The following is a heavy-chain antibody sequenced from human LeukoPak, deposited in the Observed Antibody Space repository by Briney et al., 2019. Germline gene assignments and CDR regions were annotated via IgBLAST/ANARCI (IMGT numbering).Heavy chain of an antibody. J-gene: IGHJ3*02. CDR3: ARSGGCSGGSCYVDAFDI. V-gene: IGHV3-74*01. Sequence: GGSLRLSYAASGFTFSSYWMHWVRQAPGKGLVWVSRINSDGSRTTYADSVKGRFTISRDNAKNTLYLEMNSLRAEDTAVYYCARSGGCSGGSCYVDAFDIWGQGTMVTVSS. D-gene: IGHD2-15*01. CDR2: INSDGSRT. CDR1: GFTFSSYW.